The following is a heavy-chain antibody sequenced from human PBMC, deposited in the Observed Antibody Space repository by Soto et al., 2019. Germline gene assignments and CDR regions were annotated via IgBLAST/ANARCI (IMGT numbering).Heavy chain of an antibody. V-gene: IGHV4-34*01. CDR2: INHSGST. CDR3: ARVLAPLAMVRGALGY. J-gene: IGHJ4*02. CDR1: GGSFSGYY. Sequence: SETLSLTCAVYGGSFSGYYWSWIRQPPGKGLEWIGEINHSGSTNYNPSLKSRVTISVDTSKNQFSMKLSSVTAADAAVYYCARVLAPLAMVRGALGYWGQGTLVTVS. D-gene: IGHD3-10*01.